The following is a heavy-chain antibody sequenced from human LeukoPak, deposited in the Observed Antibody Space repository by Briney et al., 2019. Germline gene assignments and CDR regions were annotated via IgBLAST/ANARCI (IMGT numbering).Heavy chain of an antibody. J-gene: IGHJ4*02. CDR1: GFTFSSYG. CDR2: ISGSGGST. V-gene: IGHV3-23*01. CDR3: AKAPVTTCSGAYCYPFDY. Sequence: GESLRLSCAASGFTFSSYGMSWVRQAPGKGLEWVSAISGSGGSTYYADSVKGRFTISRDSSKNTLYLQMNSLRAEDAAVYYCAKAPVTTCSGAYCYPFDYWGQGTLVTVSS. D-gene: IGHD2-15*01.